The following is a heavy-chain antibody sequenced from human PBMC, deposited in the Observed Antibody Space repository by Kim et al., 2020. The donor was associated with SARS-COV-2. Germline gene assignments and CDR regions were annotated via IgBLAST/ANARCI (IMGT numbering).Heavy chain of an antibody. D-gene: IGHD3-16*01. CDR3: ARFGGFKLFDH. J-gene: IGHJ4*02. CDR2: IYYSGST. CDR1: GGSISSYY. Sequence: SETLSLTCTVSGGSISSYYWSWIRQPPGKGLEWIGYIYYSGSTNYNPSLKSRVTISVDTSKNQFSLKLSSVTAADTAVYYCARFGGFKLFDHWGQGTLVTVSS. V-gene: IGHV4-59*01.